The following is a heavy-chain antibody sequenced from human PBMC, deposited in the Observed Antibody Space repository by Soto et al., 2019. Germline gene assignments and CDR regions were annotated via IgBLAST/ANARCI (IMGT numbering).Heavy chain of an antibody. CDR2: IYSGGST. CDR3: ARGWQPNY. Sequence: EVQLGEPGGGLVQPGGSPRLSCSTSVFTGSSYCMIWVRQAPGKGLECVTVIYSGGSTYYADSVKGRFTISRDNSENTLYLQMNNLRAEDTAVYYCARGWQPNYCGQGTLVTVSS. V-gene: IGHV3-66*01. J-gene: IGHJ4*02. D-gene: IGHD2-15*01. CDR1: VFTGSSYC.